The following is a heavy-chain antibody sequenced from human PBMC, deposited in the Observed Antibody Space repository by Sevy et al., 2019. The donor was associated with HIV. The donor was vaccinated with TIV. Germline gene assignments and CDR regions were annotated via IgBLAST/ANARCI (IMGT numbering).Heavy chain of an antibody. CDR1: GFTFRNYG. D-gene: IGHD3-10*01. CDR2: IWHDGKNK. CDR3: ARDRVKAAPTDF. J-gene: IGHJ6*02. Sequence: GGSLRLSCVASGFTFRNYGMHWVRQAPGKGLEWVAIIWHDGKNKNYAESVKGRFTIFRDNSKNTLYREMNSLRVEDTAVFYCARDRVKAAPTDFWGQGTTVTVSS. V-gene: IGHV3-33*01.